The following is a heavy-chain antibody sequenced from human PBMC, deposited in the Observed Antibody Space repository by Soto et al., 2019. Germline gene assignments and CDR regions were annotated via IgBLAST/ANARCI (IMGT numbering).Heavy chain of an antibody. J-gene: IGHJ4*02. CDR3: AMSRGWWSFDY. D-gene: IGHD6-19*01. CDR2: IDTASGKS. Sequence: QVQLVQSGDEGKKPGASVKVSCKASGYSFTTFDLHWVRQAPGQRLEWMGWIDTASGKSKYSEIFQGRVTLTGDTSATPASMELSSLRFEDTAVYYCAMSRGWWSFDYWGQGTLITVSS. V-gene: IGHV1-3*04. CDR1: GYSFTTFD.